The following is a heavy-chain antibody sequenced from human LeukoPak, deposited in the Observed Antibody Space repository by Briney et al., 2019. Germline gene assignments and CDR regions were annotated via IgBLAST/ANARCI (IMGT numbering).Heavy chain of an antibody. V-gene: IGHV5-51*01. CDR2: IYPGDSDT. CDR1: GYSFTNYW. Sequence: GEPLEISCKGSGYSFTNYWIGWVRQMPGKGLEWMGIIYPGDSDTRYSPSFQGQVTISADKSISTAYLQWSSLRASETAMYYCARSGSLGTFDIWGQGTLVTVSS. D-gene: IGHD1-26*01. J-gene: IGHJ3*02. CDR3: ARSGSLGTFDI.